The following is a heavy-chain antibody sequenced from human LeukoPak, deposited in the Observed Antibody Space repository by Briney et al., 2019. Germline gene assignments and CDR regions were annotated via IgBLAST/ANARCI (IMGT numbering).Heavy chain of an antibody. CDR2: IFYSGAT. CDR3: ARSNIYSSNWKFDY. J-gene: IGHJ4*02. V-gene: IGHV4-39*01. Sequence: SETLSLTCTVSGGSISNSNYYWGWSRQPPGKGLEWIGNIFYSGATYYNPSLKSRVTISVDTSKNQFSLKLSSVTAADTAVYYCARSNIYSSNWKFDYWGQGTLVAVSS. CDR1: GGSISNSNYY. D-gene: IGHD6-13*01.